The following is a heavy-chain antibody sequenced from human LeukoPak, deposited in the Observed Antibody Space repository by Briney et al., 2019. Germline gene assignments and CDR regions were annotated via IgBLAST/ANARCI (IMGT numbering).Heavy chain of an antibody. V-gene: IGHV3-13*01. CDR2: VGIAGDT. CDR1: GSTFNNYE. CDR3: ASEGRMGTADAFDV. Sequence: GGSLRLSCAASGSTFNNYEMHWVRQTAGKGLEWVSAVGIAGDTFYAGSVKGRFSISRDNAESSLFLQMNSLRAGDTAVYYCASEGRMGTADAFDVWGQGTMVTVSS. J-gene: IGHJ3*01. D-gene: IGHD1-14*01.